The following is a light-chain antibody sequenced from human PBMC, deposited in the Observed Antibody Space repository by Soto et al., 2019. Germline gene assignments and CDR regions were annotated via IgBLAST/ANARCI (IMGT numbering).Light chain of an antibody. V-gene: IGLV2-14*01. J-gene: IGLJ1*01. CDR2: EVS. CDR3: SSYTSSSTLVV. Sequence: QSALTQPASVSVSPGQSITISCTGTSSDVGGYNYGSWYQQHPGKAPKLMIYEVSNRPSGVSNRFSGSKSGNTASLTISGLQAEDEADYYCSSYTSSSTLVVFVTGTKVTVL. CDR1: SSDVGGYNY.